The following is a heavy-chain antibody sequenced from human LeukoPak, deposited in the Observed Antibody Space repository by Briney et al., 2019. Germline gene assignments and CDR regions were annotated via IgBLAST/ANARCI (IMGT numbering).Heavy chain of an antibody. Sequence: SVKVSCKASGYTFTSYGISWVRQAPGQGLEWMGGIIPIFGSTNYAQKFQGRVTITTDQSTRTAYMELNSLSFDDTAVYYCARVGRSRGSLPNSYYYMDVWGKGTTVTVSS. J-gene: IGHJ6*03. CDR1: GYTFTSYG. D-gene: IGHD1-26*01. CDR3: ARVGRSRGSLPNSYYYMDV. CDR2: IIPIFGST. V-gene: IGHV1-69*05.